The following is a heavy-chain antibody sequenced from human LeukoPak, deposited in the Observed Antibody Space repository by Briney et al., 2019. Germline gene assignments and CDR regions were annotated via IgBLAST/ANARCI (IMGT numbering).Heavy chain of an antibody. CDR1: GFTFSSYW. Sequence: GGSLRLSCAASGFTFSSYWMSWVRQTPGKGLEWVANIKQDGSEKYYVDSVKGRFTISRDNAKNSLYLQMNSLRAEDTAVYYCARAFVVVVAANYYFDYWGQGTLVTVSS. V-gene: IGHV3-7*01. CDR2: IKQDGSEK. J-gene: IGHJ4*02. D-gene: IGHD2-15*01. CDR3: ARAFVVVVAANYYFDY.